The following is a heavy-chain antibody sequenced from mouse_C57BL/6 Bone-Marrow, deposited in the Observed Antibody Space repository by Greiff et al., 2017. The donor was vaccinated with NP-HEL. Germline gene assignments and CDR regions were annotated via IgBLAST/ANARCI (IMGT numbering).Heavy chain of an antibody. CDR2: IYPGDGGT. J-gene: IGHJ4*01. V-gene: IGHV1-80*01. Sequence: QVQLHQSGAELVKPGASVKISCKASGYAFSSYWMNWVKERPGKGLEWIGQIYPGDGGTKYNGKFKGKATLTADKSSSTAYMQVSSLTSEDSAVEFCARGDYGSSRFGYAMDYWGQGTSVTVSS. CDR3: ARGDYGSSRFGYAMDY. D-gene: IGHD1-1*01. CDR1: GYAFSSYW.